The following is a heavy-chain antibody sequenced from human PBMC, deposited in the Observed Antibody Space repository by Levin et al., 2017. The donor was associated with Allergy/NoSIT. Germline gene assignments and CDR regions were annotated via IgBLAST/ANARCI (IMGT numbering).Heavy chain of an antibody. D-gene: IGHD1-26*01. Sequence: SETLSLTCAVSGYSVSSDYNWGWSRQSPGKGLEWIGSISHSGITYYNPSLKSRLTISMDTSKNQFSLSLNSVTAADTAVYSCARLTLGGPIDYWGQGTLVTVSS. CDR1: GYSVSSDYN. CDR3: ARLTLGGPIDY. J-gene: IGHJ4*02. CDR2: ISHSGIT. V-gene: IGHV4-38-2*01.